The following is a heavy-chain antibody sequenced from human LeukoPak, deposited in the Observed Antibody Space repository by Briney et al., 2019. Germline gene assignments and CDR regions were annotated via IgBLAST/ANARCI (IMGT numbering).Heavy chain of an antibody. CDR1: GFTFSSYW. J-gene: IGHJ4*02. CDR3: ARSYYDFWSGYLG. CDR2: IKQDGSEK. Sequence: GGSLRLSCAASGFTFSSYWMSWVRQAPGKGLEWVANIKQDGSEKYYVDSVKGRFTISRDNAKNSLYLQMNSLRAEDTAVYYCARSYYDFWSGYLGWGQGTPVTVSS. D-gene: IGHD3-3*01. V-gene: IGHV3-7*01.